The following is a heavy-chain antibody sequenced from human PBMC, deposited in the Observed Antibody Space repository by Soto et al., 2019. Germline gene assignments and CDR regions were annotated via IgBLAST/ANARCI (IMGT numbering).Heavy chain of an antibody. CDR3: EIDTPSSDDAMDS. V-gene: IGHV3-30*03. Sequence: GRSMRLSCVPSGCTLSNFGMDWVRQAPGKGLEWVALFSYDGSNKEYEVYVKGRFTISTDTSKNSMYLRMISLGAEDTAMYSSEIDTPSSDDAMDSWGQGTMATVSS. CDR1: GCTLSNFG. CDR2: FSYDGSNK. J-gene: IGHJ3*02.